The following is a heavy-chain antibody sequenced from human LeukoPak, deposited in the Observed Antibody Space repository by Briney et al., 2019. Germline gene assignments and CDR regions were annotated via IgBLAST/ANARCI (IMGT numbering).Heavy chain of an antibody. CDR2: INPNSGDT. V-gene: IGHV1-2*02. J-gene: IGHJ4*02. Sequence: ASVKVSCKAAGYAFIAYHMHWVRQAPGQGLEWMGWINPNSGDTNYAQKFQGRVTMTRDTSISTAYMELSRLMSDDTAVYYCARSVAAAYFDYWGQGTLVTVSS. CDR3: ARSVAAAYFDY. CDR1: GYAFIAYH. D-gene: IGHD6-25*01.